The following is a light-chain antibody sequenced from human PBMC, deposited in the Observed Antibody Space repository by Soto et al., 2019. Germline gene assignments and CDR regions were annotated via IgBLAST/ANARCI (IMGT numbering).Light chain of an antibody. J-gene: IGKJ1*01. CDR1: QSRRSS. V-gene: IGKV3-15*01. CDR2: DAS. CDR3: PQYNNWHQT. Sequence: ETMMTQSPDTLSVSLGERATLSCRASQSRRSSLAWYQQKPGQAPRLLIYDASTRATGIPARFSGSGSATEFSLTISGLQYEDFGLYYCPQYNNWHQTLRQGTKV.